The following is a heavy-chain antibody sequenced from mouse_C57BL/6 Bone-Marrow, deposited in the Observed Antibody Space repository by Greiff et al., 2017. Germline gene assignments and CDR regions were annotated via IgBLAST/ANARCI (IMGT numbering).Heavy chain of an antibody. CDR1: GFNIKDYY. J-gene: IGHJ4*01. CDR3: ASPIYDGYYSYAMDY. CDR2: IDPEDGET. D-gene: IGHD2-3*01. V-gene: IGHV14-2*01. Sequence: VQLQQSGAELVKPGASVKLSCTASGFNIKDYYMHWVKQRPEQGLEWIGRIDPEDGETKYAPKFQGKATITADTSSNTAYLQLSSLTSEDTAVXYCASPIYDGYYSYAMDYWGQGTSVTVSS.